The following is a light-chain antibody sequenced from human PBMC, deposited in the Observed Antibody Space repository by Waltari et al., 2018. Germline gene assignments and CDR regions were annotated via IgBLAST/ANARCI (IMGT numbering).Light chain of an antibody. CDR3: QQYNNWPPGT. J-gene: IGKJ1*01. CDR2: HAS. CDR1: PSIGSS. V-gene: IGKV3D-15*01. Sequence: ETVVTQSPGTLSVSPGERATLSCRTSPSIGSSLAWYQQKPGQSPRLLIYHASTRATGIPARFSGSGSETEFTLTISSLQFEDSAVYYCQQYNNWPPGTFGQGTRVEV.